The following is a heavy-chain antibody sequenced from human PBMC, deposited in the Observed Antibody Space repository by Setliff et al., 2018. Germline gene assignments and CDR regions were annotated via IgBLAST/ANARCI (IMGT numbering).Heavy chain of an antibody. CDR3: ARDQGHGITAAGPDF. Sequence: ASVKVSCKASGFTFTDYFIHWVRQAPGQGLEWMGWIDPQNGDTELAQRFEGGVTMTGDTSIKTVYMELSRLRSDDTAVYFCARDQGHGITAAGPDFWGQGTLVTVSS. J-gene: IGHJ4*02. CDR2: IDPQNGDT. CDR1: GFTFTDYF. D-gene: IGHD6-13*01. V-gene: IGHV1-2*02.